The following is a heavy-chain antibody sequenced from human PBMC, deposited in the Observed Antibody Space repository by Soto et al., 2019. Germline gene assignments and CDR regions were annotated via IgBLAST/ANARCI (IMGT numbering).Heavy chain of an antibody. Sequence: PSETLSLTCTVSGGSISSYYWSWIRQPPGKGLEWIGYIYYSGSTNYNPPLKSRVTISVDTSKNQFSLKLSSVTAADTAVYYCARVNWGFWSGYIYYYGMDVWGQGTTVTVSS. CDR2: IYYSGST. V-gene: IGHV4-59*01. CDR1: GGSISSYY. CDR3: ARVNWGFWSGYIYYYGMDV. D-gene: IGHD3-3*01. J-gene: IGHJ6*02.